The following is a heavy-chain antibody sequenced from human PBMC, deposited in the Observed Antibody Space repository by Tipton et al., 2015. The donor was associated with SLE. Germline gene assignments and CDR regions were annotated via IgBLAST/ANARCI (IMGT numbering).Heavy chain of an antibody. Sequence: QLVQSGAEVKKPGASVKVSCKASGDSFTTFFLHWVRQAPGQGPEWMGIINFNGGDTKYAQKFQGRVTMTRDTSTTTVYMELSSLRSGDTAIYYCATRSGSGWYYFDSWGQGTLVTVFS. V-gene: IGHV1-46*01. CDR1: GDSFTTFF. CDR2: INFNGGDT. J-gene: IGHJ4*02. CDR3: ATRSGSGWYYFDS. D-gene: IGHD6-13*01.